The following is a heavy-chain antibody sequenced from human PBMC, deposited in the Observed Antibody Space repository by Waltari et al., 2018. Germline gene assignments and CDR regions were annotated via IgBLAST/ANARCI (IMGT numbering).Heavy chain of an antibody. J-gene: IGHJ4*02. Sequence: VQLVPSGAEVKKPGASVKVSCKVSGSTPTELPIHWLRQAPGKGLEWMGGFDPEDGETIYAQKFQGRVTMTEDTSTDTAYMELSSLRSEDTAVYYCATPYGSGSYEFWGQGTLVTVSS. CDR2: FDPEDGET. CDR1: GSTPTELP. CDR3: ATPYGSGSYEF. D-gene: IGHD3-10*01. V-gene: IGHV1-24*01.